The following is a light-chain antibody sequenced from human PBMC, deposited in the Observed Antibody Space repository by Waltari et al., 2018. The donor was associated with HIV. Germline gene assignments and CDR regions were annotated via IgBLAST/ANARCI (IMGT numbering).Light chain of an antibody. CDR3: CSFTDTNTWV. J-gene: IGLJ3*02. V-gene: IGLV2-23*02. CDR2: EVI. CDR1: SSDVGSHNL. Sequence: SALTQPASVSGSPGQSITISCTATSSDVGSHNLVSWYQHHPGRAPKLIIYEVIKRPSGFSHRFSGSKSGNTASLTISGLQAEDEADYYCCSFTDTNTWVFGGGTKLTVL.